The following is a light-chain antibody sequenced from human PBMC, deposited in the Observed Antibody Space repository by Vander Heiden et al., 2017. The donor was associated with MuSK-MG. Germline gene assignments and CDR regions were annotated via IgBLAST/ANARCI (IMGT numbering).Light chain of an antibody. CDR1: QNIRSW. J-gene: IGKJ1*01. V-gene: IGKV1-5*03. CDR2: SAS. Sequence: IPMTQYPSTLSASVGDRVTISCRASQNIRSWLAWYQQKPGRAPKLLIYSASTLESGVPSRFSGSGSGTELTLTISSLQPDDFATYFCQQYSVLPWTFGQGTRVEIK. CDR3: QQYSVLPWT.